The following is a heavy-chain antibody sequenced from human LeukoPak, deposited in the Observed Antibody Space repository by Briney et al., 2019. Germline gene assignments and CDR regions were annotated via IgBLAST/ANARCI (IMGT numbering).Heavy chain of an antibody. V-gene: IGHV4-4*02. CDR2: IYHSGST. Sequence: KPSETLSLTCAVSGGSISSSNWWSWVRQPPGKGLEWIGEIYHSGSTNYNPSLKSRVTISVDKSKNQFSLKLSSVAAADTAVYYCARRSGSYSYYFDYWGQGTLVTISS. CDR1: GGSISSSNW. D-gene: IGHD1-26*01. CDR3: ARRSGSYSYYFDY. J-gene: IGHJ4*02.